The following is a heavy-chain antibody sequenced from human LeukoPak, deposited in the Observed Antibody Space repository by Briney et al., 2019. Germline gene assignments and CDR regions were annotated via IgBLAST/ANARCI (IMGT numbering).Heavy chain of an antibody. CDR1: GGSFSGYY. CDR3: ARDRHWTNDWVFDF. Sequence: KPSETLSLTCAVYGGSFSGYYWSWIRQPPGKGLEWIGEINHSGSTNYNPSLKSRVTISLDTSKNQFSLKLSSVTAADTAMYYCARDRHWTNDWVFDFWGQGTLVTVSS. J-gene: IGHJ4*02. D-gene: IGHD1/OR15-1a*01. V-gene: IGHV4-34*01. CDR2: INHSGST.